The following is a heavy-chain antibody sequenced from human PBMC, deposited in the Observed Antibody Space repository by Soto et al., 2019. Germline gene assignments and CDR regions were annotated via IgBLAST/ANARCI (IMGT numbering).Heavy chain of an antibody. CDR2: IYYIGIT. Sequence: PSETLSLTSPVTGDAISSRRYYCGWIRQPPGKGLKWIGSIYYIGITYNNPSLRSRGSMSMATPMDQFSLKLQSVTAADTALCFVARQWTSVVSQAYFDVWGPGSLVTAPQ. V-gene: IGHV4-39*01. J-gene: IGHJ4*02. D-gene: IGHD2-21*01. CDR3: ARQWTSVVSQAYFDV. CDR1: GDAISSRRYY.